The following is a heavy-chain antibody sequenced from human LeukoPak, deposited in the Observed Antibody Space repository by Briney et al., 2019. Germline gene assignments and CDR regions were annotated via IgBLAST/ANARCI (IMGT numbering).Heavy chain of an antibody. V-gene: IGHV3-72*01. CDR1: GFSLSDQF. D-gene: IGHD4-23*01. CDR2: SRNRANSHTT. J-gene: IGHJ3*02. Sequence: GGSLRLSCAASGFSLSDQFMDWVRQAPGKGLEWIGRSRNRANSHTTEYAASVKGRFTISRDDSGNLMYLQMNSLKIEDTAVYFCTRDGGISGNTAFDIWGQGTEVTVSS. CDR3: TRDGGISGNTAFDI.